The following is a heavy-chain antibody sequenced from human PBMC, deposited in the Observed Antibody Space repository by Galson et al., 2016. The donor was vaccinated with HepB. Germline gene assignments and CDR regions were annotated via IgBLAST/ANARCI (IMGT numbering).Heavy chain of an antibody. Sequence: SLRLSCAASGFTFSSFWMYWVRQVPGKGLVWVSRINEYGSRIDYADSVKGRFTISRDNAKNTLYLQMNSLRAEDTALYYCVMDFSGREDYWGQGTLVTVSS. CDR2: INEYGSRI. V-gene: IGHV3-74*01. J-gene: IGHJ4*02. D-gene: IGHD2-2*03. CDR1: GFTFSSFW. CDR3: VMDFSGREDY.